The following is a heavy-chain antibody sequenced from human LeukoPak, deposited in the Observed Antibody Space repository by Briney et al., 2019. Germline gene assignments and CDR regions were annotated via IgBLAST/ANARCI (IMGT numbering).Heavy chain of an antibody. CDR2: IYSGGST. V-gene: IGHV3-66*01. J-gene: IGHJ4*02. CDR3: AKDGVHY. CDR1: GFTFSSYT. Sequence: GGSLRLSCAASGFTFSSYTMSWVRQAPGKGLEWVSVIYSGGSTYYADSVKGRFTISRDNSKNTLYLQMNSLRAEDTAVYYCAKDGVHYWGQGTLVTVSS. D-gene: IGHD3-10*01.